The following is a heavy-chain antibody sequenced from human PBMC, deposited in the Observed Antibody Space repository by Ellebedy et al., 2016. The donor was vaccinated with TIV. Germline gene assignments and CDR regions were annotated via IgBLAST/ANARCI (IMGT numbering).Heavy chain of an antibody. D-gene: IGHD6-13*01. Sequence: AASVKVSCKASGYSFINYAMNWVRQAPGQGLEWMGWINTNIGNPTYAQGFTGRFVFSLDTSVSTAYLHISSLKAEDTAIYYCARAAATGFFWYFDPWGRGTLVTVSS. CDR3: ARAAATGFFWYFDP. V-gene: IGHV7-4-1*02. CDR1: GYSFINYA. CDR2: INTNIGNP. J-gene: IGHJ2*01.